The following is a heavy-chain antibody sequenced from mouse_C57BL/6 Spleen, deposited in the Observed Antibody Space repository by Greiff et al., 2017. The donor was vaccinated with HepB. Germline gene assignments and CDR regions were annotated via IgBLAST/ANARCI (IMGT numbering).Heavy chain of an antibody. Sequence: EVMLVESGGGLVKPGGSLKLSCAASGFTFSDYGMHWVRQAPEKGLEWVAYISSGSSTIYYADTVKGRFTISRDNAKNTLFLQMTSLRSEDTAMYYCARPSYGSSYGWYFDVWGTGTTVTVSS. CDR2: ISSGSSTI. V-gene: IGHV5-17*01. CDR3: ARPSYGSSYGWYFDV. D-gene: IGHD1-1*01. CDR1: GFTFSDYG. J-gene: IGHJ1*03.